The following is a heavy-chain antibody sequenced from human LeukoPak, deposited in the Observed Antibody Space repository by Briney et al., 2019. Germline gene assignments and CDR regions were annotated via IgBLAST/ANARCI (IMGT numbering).Heavy chain of an antibody. CDR2: INHSGST. CDR1: GGSFSGYY. V-gene: IGHV4-34*01. D-gene: IGHD6-13*01. Sequence: SETLSLTCAVYGGSFSGYYWSWIRQPPGKGLGWIGEINHSGSTNYNPSLKSRVTISVDTSKNQFSLKLSSVTAADTAVYYCARGLEQQLVGREETYYFDYWGQGTLVTVSS. J-gene: IGHJ4*02. CDR3: ARGLEQQLVGREETYYFDY.